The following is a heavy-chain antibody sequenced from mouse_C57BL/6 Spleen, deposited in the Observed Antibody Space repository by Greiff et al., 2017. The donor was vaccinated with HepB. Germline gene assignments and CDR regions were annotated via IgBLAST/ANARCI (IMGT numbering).Heavy chain of an antibody. V-gene: IGHV5-9-1*02. CDR1: GFTFSSYA. D-gene: IGHD3-1*01. Sequence: DVMLVESGEGLVKPGGSLKLSCAASGFTFSSYAMSWVRQTPEKRLEWVAYISSGGDYIYYADTVKGRFTISRDNARNTLYLQMSSLKSEDTAMYYCTRRANYFDYWGQGTTLTVSS. CDR3: TRRANYFDY. J-gene: IGHJ2*01. CDR2: ISSGGDYI.